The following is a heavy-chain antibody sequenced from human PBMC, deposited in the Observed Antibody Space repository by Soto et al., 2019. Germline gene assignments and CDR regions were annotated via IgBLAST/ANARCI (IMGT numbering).Heavy chain of an antibody. J-gene: IGHJ6*02. D-gene: IGHD2-21*01. CDR1: GFALPYIGEG. V-gene: IGHV2-5*02. CDR2: VYWDDDK. CDR3: VQSRCGGDCLRFLSFHAYYGLDV. Sequence: QITLKESGPTLVKPTQTLTLTCTFSGFALPYIGEGVGWIRQPPGKALEWLALVYWDDDKRYNTSLRSRLTINKDTSKKQVVLTMTNMDLVDTATYYCVQSRCGGDCLRFLSFHAYYGLDVWGQGTTVTVSS.